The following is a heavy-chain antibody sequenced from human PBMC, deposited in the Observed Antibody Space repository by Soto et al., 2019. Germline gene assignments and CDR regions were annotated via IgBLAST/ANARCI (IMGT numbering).Heavy chain of an antibody. CDR3: ARGGTTRIAAAGAWFDP. Sequence: SETLSLTCAASGYSISSGYHWGWIRQPPGKGLEWLGRVHHSGSTYYNPSLKSRVTISVDTSKNQFSLNLTSVTAADTAVYYCARGGTTRIAAAGAWFDPWGQGTLVTVSS. CDR1: GYSISSGYH. CDR2: VHHSGST. D-gene: IGHD6-13*01. V-gene: IGHV4-38-2*01. J-gene: IGHJ5*02.